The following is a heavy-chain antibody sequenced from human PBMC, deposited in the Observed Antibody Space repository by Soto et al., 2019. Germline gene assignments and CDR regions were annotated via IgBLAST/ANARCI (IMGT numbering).Heavy chain of an antibody. D-gene: IGHD2-8*01. CDR1: GYTFKTYD. CDR3: ARRRRYCPIDVCYLTRQADV. V-gene: IGHV1-18*01. Sequence: VQVVQSGAEVKKPGASVKVSCEASGYTFKTYDIYWVRQAPGQGLEWMGRISAFNGSTEYAQNLQGRVTMTADTSASTAHMELRSLTSDETAVYYCARRRRYCPIDVCYLTRQADVWGQGTTVTVSS. CDR2: ISAFNGST. J-gene: IGHJ6*02.